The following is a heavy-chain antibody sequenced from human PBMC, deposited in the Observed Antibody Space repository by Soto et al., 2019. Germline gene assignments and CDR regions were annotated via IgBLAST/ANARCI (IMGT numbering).Heavy chain of an antibody. D-gene: IGHD2-2*01. V-gene: IGHV4-31*03. CDR1: GGSISSDGYF. Sequence: SETLSLTCTVSGGSISSDGYFWSWLRQHPGKGLEWIGYIYYSGSTYYNPSLKSRVTISVDTSKNQFSLKLSSVTAADTAVYYCARDGTGYCTTTSCYDSSRKPYYYGMDVWGQGTTVTVSS. CDR3: ARDGTGYCTTTSCYDSSRKPYYYGMDV. CDR2: IYYSGST. J-gene: IGHJ6*02.